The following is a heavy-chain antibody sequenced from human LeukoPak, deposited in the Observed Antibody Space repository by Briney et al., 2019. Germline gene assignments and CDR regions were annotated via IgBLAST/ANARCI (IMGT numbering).Heavy chain of an antibody. CDR1: GGSFSGYY. Sequence: SETLSLTCAVYGGSFSGYYWSWIRQPPGKGLEWIGEINHSGSTNYNPSLKSRVTISVDTSKNQFSLKLNSVTAADTAVYYCARGRYQPLLPQGFDYWGQGTLVTVSS. V-gene: IGHV4-34*01. J-gene: IGHJ4*02. D-gene: IGHD2-2*01. CDR2: INHSGST. CDR3: ARGRYQPLLPQGFDY.